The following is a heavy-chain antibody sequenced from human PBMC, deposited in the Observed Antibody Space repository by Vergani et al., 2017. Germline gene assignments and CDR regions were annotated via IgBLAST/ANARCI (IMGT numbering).Heavy chain of an antibody. D-gene: IGHD1-26*01. CDR2: ISGSGGST. Sequence: VQLVESGGGLVKPGGSLRLSCAASGFTFSDYYMSWIRQAPGKGLEWVSAISGSGGSTYYADSVKGRFTISRDNSKNTLYLQMNSLRAEDTAVYYCAKGGGSYSRDFDYWGQGTLVTVSS. CDR1: GFTFSDYY. J-gene: IGHJ4*02. V-gene: IGHV3-23*04. CDR3: AKGGGSYSRDFDY.